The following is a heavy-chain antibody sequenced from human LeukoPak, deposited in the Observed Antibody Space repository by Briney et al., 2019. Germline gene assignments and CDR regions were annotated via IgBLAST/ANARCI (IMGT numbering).Heavy chain of an antibody. J-gene: IGHJ4*02. Sequence: PSETLSLTCTVSGGSISSYYWSWIRRPPGKGLEWIGYIYYTGSTNYNPSLKSRVTISVDMSKNQFSLKLSSVTAADTAVYYCARDLGFGSGSYGSFDYWGQGTLVTVSS. D-gene: IGHD3-10*01. V-gene: IGHV4-59*01. CDR3: ARDLGFGSGSYGSFDY. CDR1: GGSISSYY. CDR2: IYYTGST.